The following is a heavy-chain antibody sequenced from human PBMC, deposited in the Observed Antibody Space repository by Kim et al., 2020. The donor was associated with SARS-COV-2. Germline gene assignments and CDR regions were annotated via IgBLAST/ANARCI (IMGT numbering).Heavy chain of an antibody. J-gene: IGHJ4*02. CDR3: VRGAPLGSF. V-gene: IGHV3-74*03. CDR2: IKSDGTDR. CDR1: GFSFSTYW. D-gene: IGHD7-27*01. Sequence: GGSLRLSCAASGFSFSTYWMHWVRQGPGKGLVWVSHIKSDGTDRKYLDSVKGRFTVSRDNAKNTLSLQMNSLRVEDTAIYYCVRGAPLGSFWRQGIMVTVSS.